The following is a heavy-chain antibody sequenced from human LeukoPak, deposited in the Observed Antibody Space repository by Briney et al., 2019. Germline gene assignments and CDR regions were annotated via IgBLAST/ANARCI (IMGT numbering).Heavy chain of an antibody. CDR2: IYHTGST. CDR3: ARAGYYAEFYYYYGMDV. J-gene: IGHJ6*02. D-gene: IGHD3-3*01. V-gene: IGHV4-30-2*01. CDR1: GGSISSGGYS. Sequence: SQTLSLTCAVSGGSISSGGYSWSWIRQPPGTGLEWIGYIYHTGSTYYNPSLKSRVTISVDRSKNQFSLKLSSVTAADTAVYYCARAGYYAEFYYYYGMDVWGQGTTVTVSS.